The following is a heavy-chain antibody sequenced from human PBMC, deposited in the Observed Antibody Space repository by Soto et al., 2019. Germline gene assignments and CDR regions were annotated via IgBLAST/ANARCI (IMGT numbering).Heavy chain of an antibody. CDR3: AKDVFYYYDSSGYETDY. Sequence: LRLSCAASGFTFSSYGMHWVRQAPGKGLEWVAVISYDGSNKYYADSVKGRFTISRDNSKNTLYLQMNSLRAEDTAVYYCAKDVFYYYDSSGYETDYWGQGTLVTVSS. V-gene: IGHV3-30*18. CDR2: ISYDGSNK. CDR1: GFTFSSYG. D-gene: IGHD3-22*01. J-gene: IGHJ4*02.